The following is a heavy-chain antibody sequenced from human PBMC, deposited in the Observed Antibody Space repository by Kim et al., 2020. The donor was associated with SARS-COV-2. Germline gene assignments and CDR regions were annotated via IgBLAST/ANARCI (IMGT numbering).Heavy chain of an antibody. V-gene: IGHV3-30*02. CDR3: AKEHDLAGLFDY. Sequence: YYADSVKGRFTISRDNSKNTLYLQMNSLRAEDTAVYYCAKEHDLAGLFDYWGQGTLVTVSS. D-gene: IGHD7-27*01. J-gene: IGHJ4*02.